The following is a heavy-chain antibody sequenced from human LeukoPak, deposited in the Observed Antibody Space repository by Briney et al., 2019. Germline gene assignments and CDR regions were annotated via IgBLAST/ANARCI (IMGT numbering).Heavy chain of an antibody. Sequence: GASVKVSCKASGGTFSSYAISWVRLAPGQGLEWMGGIIPIFGTANYAQKFQGRVTITTDESTSAAYMELSSLRSEDTAVYYCARKLDSSSSGFDYWGQGTLVTVSS. J-gene: IGHJ4*02. CDR3: ARKLDSSSSGFDY. CDR1: GGTFSSYA. D-gene: IGHD6-6*01. V-gene: IGHV1-69*05. CDR2: IIPIFGTA.